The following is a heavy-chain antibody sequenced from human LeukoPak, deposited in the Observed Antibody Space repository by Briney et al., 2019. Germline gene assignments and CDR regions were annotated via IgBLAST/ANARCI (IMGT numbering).Heavy chain of an antibody. CDR1: GYSFKSYW. Sequence: GESLKISCKGSGYSFKSYWIGWVRRMPGKGLEWMGIIYPGDSDTIYSPSLEGQVTISVDKSISNAYLQWSSLKASDTAMYYCARVDYYESSGNQYYFDYWGQGTLVTVSS. CDR3: ARVDYYESSGNQYYFDY. D-gene: IGHD3-22*01. J-gene: IGHJ4*02. CDR2: IYPGDSDT. V-gene: IGHV5-51*01.